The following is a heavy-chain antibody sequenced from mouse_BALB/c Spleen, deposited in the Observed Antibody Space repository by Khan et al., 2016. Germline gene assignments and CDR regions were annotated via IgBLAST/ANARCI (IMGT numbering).Heavy chain of an antibody. CDR2: ISSGGST. CDR1: GFTFSSYA. V-gene: IGHV5-6-5*01. Sequence: EVELVESGGALVKPGGSLKLSCAASGFTFSSYAMSWVRQTPEKRLEWVATISSGGSTYYLDSVKGRFTISRDNARNILYLQMSSLRSEDTAMYYCTRRGYYDLAYWGQGTLVTVSA. CDR3: TRRGYYDLAY. D-gene: IGHD2-4*01. J-gene: IGHJ3*01.